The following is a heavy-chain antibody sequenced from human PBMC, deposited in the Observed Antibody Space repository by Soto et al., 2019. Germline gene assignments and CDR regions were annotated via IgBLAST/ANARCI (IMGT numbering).Heavy chain of an antibody. CDR1: GGSISSGGYY. CDR3: ARDPGGDGGLVDAFDI. V-gene: IGHV4-31*03. D-gene: IGHD2-21*02. CDR2: IYYSGST. J-gene: IGHJ3*02. Sequence: SETLSLTCTVSGGSISSGGYYWSWIRQHPGKGLEWIGYIYYSGSTYYNPSLKSRVTISVDTSKNQFSLKLSSVTAADTAVYYCARDPGGDGGLVDAFDIWGQGTMVTVSS.